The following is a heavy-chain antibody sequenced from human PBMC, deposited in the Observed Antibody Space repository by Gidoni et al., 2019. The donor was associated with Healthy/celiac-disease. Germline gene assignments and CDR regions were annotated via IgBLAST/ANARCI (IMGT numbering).Heavy chain of an antibody. CDR2: IIPILGIA. J-gene: IGHJ6*02. CDR1: GGTFSSYA. V-gene: IGHV1-69*04. D-gene: IGHD2-2*02. Sequence: VQLVQSGAEVKKPGSLVKVSCKASGGTFSSYAISWVRQAPGQGLECMGRIIPILGIANYAQKFQGRVTITADKSTSTAYMELSSLRSEDTAVYYCASVTAIQDYYYGMDVWGQGTTVTVSS. CDR3: ASVTAIQDYYYGMDV.